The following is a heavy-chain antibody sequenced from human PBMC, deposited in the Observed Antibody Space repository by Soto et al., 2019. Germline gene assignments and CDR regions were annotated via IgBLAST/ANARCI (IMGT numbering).Heavy chain of an antibody. D-gene: IGHD4-17*01. CDR3: ADDYGDYRFDY. Sequence: QVQLVQSGAEVKKPGSSVKVSCKASGGTFSSYTISWVRQAPGQGLEWMGRIIPILGIANYAQKFQGRVTITADKSTSTAYMELSSLSSEDTAVYYCADDYGDYRFDYWGQGTLVTVSS. V-gene: IGHV1-69*02. J-gene: IGHJ4*02. CDR1: GGTFSSYT. CDR2: IIPILGIA.